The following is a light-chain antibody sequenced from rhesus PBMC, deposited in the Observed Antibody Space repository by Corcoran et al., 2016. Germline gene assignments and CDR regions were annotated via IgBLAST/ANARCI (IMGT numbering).Light chain of an antibody. CDR1: QGISSW. CDR2: KAS. J-gene: IGKJ3*01. Sequence: DIQMTQSPSSLPASVGDTVTITCQASQGISSWLAWYQQKPGKAPKLLIYKASSLQSGVPSRFSGSGSGTDFTLTISSLQPEDFATYYCLQYSSSPFTVGPGTKLDIK. V-gene: IGKV1-22*01. CDR3: LQYSSSPFT.